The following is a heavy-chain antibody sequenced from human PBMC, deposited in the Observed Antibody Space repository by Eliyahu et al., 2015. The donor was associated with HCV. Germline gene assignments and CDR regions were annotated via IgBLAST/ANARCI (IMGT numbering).Heavy chain of an antibody. J-gene: IGHJ4*02. CDR2: INHSGSA. CDR3: ATRDH. CDR1: GGPFNLYY. Sequence: VQLQQWGAGLLKPSETLSLTCAVYGGPFNLYYWSWIRQSPGKGLEWIGEINHSGSANYNPSLRSRVTISVDTSKNQFSLRLMSVTVADTALYYCATRDHWGQGTLVTVSS. V-gene: IGHV4-34*01.